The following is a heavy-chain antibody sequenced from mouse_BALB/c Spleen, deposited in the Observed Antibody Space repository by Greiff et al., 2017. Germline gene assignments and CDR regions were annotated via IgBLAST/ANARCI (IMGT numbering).Heavy chain of an antibody. D-gene: IGHD2-3*01. V-gene: IGHV3-6*02. J-gene: IGHJ2*01. CDR1: GYSITSGYY. CDR3: ARGDGYYGYYFDY. CDR2: ISYDGSN. Sequence: EVQLQESGPGLVKPSQSLSLTCSVTGYSITSGYYWNWIRQFPGNKLEWMGYISYDGSNNYNPSLKNRISITRDTSKNQFFLKLNSVTTEDTATYYCARGDGYYGYYFDYWGQGTTLTVSS.